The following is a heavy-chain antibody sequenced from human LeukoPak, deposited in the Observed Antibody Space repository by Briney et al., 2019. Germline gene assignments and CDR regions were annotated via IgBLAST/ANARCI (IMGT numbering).Heavy chain of an antibody. CDR3: ARDRELGYCSGGSCSHDY. CDR1: GFTFSSYA. Sequence: GGSLRLSCAASGFTFSSYAMHWVRQAPGKGLEWVAVISYDGSNKYYADSVKGRFTISRDNSKNTLYLQMNSLRAEDTAVYYCARDRELGYCSGGSCSHDYWGQGTLVTVSS. J-gene: IGHJ4*02. D-gene: IGHD2-15*01. V-gene: IGHV3-30-3*01. CDR2: ISYDGSNK.